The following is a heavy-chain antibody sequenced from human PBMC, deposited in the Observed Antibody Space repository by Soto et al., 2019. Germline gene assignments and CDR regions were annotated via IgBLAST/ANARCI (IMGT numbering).Heavy chain of an antibody. J-gene: IGHJ6*02. CDR3: AREVSGSIAARPGYYYGMDV. V-gene: IGHV6-1*01. CDR2: TYYRSKWYN. CDR1: GDSVSSNSAA. D-gene: IGHD6-6*01. Sequence: KQSQTLSLTCAISGDSVSSNSAAWNWIRQSPSRGLEWLGRTYYRSKWYNDYAVSVKSRITINPETSKNQFSLQLNSVTPEDTAVYYCAREVSGSIAARPGYYYGMDVWGRGTTVTIYS.